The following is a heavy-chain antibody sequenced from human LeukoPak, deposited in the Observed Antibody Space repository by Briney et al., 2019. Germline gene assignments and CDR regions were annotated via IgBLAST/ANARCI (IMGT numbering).Heavy chain of an antibody. J-gene: IGHJ4*02. CDR2: ISSSGSTI. CDR1: GFTFSDYY. CDR3: AKSTKPAATTYFDY. D-gene: IGHD2-2*01. Sequence: GGSLRLSCAASGFTFSDYYMSWIRQAPGKGLEWVSYISSSGSTIYYADSVKGRFTISRDNAKNSLYLQMNSLRAEDTAVYYCAKSTKPAATTYFDYWGQGTLVTVSS. V-gene: IGHV3-11*04.